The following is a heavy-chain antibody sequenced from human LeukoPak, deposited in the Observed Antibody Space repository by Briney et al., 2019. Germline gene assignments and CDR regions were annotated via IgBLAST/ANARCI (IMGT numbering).Heavy chain of an antibody. D-gene: IGHD1-26*01. V-gene: IGHV4-39*01. J-gene: IGHJ4*02. CDR3: ASGPEAGATGGSFDY. CDR1: GGSISSSSYY. Sequence: PSETLSLTCTVSGGSISSSSYYWVWIRQPPGKGLEWIGSIYYSGSTYYNPSLKSRVTISVDTSKNQFSLKLSSVTAADTAVYYCASGPEAGATGGSFDYWGQGTLVTVSS. CDR2: IYYSGST.